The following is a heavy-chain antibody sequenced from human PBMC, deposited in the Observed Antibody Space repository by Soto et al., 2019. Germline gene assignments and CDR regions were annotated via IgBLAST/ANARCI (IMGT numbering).Heavy chain of an antibody. D-gene: IGHD3-10*01. Sequence: QLQLQESGPGLVKPSETLSLTCTISGDSISNSNYYWGWIRQPPGKGLEWIGSIYYSGSTYYNPALKSLATISLHTSRNRFSRELRSVTAGDTAGYHCAGTVYGSGRTWCVPWGQGTLVTVSS. V-gene: IGHV4-39*01. CDR2: IYYSGST. J-gene: IGHJ5*02. CDR3: AGTVYGSGRTWCVP. CDR1: GDSISNSNYY.